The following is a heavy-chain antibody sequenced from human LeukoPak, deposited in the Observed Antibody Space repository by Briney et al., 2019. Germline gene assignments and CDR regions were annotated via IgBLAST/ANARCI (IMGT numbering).Heavy chain of an antibody. V-gene: IGHV5-51*01. CDR2: TFPGDSEA. J-gene: IGHJ4*02. D-gene: IGHD3-10*01. CDR3: ARDYGSGPTSPDY. Sequence: GESLKISCQGSGYTFSKYWIGWVRQMPGKGLEWMGLTFPGDSEARYSPSFQGQVTISADKSISTAYLQWSSLKASDTAMYYCARDYGSGPTSPDYWGQGTLVTVSS. CDR1: GYTFSKYW.